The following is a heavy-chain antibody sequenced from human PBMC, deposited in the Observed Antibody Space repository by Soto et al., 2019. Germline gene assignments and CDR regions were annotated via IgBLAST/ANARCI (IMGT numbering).Heavy chain of an antibody. Sequence: PGGSLRLSCARSGFIFHLYAMSWVRQAPGKGLEWVSTISFSSSNTYYADSVKGRFTISRDNAKNTLYLQMNSLRAEDTAVYYCARGSEYSYGYHCYGMDIWGQGTTVTVSS. J-gene: IGHJ6*02. CDR1: GFIFHLYA. V-gene: IGHV3-23*01. CDR2: ISFSSSNT. CDR3: ARGSEYSYGYHCYGMDI. D-gene: IGHD5-18*01.